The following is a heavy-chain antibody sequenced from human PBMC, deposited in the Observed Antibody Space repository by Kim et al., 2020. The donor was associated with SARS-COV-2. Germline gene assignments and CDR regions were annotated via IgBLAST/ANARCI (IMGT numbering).Heavy chain of an antibody. D-gene: IGHD3-10*01. CDR1: GGSISSSSYY. Sequence: SETLSLTCTVSGGSISSSSYYWGWIRQPPGKGLEWIGSIYYSGSTYYNPSLKSRVTISVDTSKNQFSLKLSSVTAADTAVYYCARHHVLPYGMDVWGQGTTVTVSS. J-gene: IGHJ6*02. CDR2: IYYSGST. V-gene: IGHV4-39*01. CDR3: ARHHVLPYGMDV.